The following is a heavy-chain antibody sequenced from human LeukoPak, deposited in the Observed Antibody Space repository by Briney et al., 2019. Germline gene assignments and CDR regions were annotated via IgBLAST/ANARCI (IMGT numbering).Heavy chain of an antibody. D-gene: IGHD6-19*01. Sequence: PGRSLRLSCAASGFTFDDYAMHWVRQAPGKGLEWVSGISWNSGSIGYADSVKRRFTISRDNAKNSLYLQMNSLRAEDMALYYCAKGVSGWYEGPLFFDSWGQGTLVTVSS. CDR2: ISWNSGSI. J-gene: IGHJ4*02. CDR3: AKGVSGWYEGPLFFDS. CDR1: GFTFDDYA. V-gene: IGHV3-9*03.